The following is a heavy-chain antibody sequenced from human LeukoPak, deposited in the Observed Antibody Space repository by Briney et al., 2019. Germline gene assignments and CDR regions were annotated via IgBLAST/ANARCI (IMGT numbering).Heavy chain of an antibody. D-gene: IGHD1-26*01. Sequence: SETLSLTCTVSGGSISSSSYYWGWIRQPPGKGLEWIGSFYYSGTTYYNPSLKSRVTISVDTSKNQFSLKLSSVTAADTAVYYCARTVGGTPYYFDNWGQGTLVTVSS. CDR1: GGSISSSSYY. CDR3: ARTVGGTPYYFDN. V-gene: IGHV4-39*01. CDR2: FYYSGTT. J-gene: IGHJ4*02.